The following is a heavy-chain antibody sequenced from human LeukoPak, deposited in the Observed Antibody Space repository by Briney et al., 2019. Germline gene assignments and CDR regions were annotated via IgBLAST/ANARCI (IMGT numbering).Heavy chain of an antibody. D-gene: IGHD6-25*01. CDR2: IHPDGATT. CDR1: GYAIPSHY. Sequence: GASVKVSCKASGYAIPSHYMHWVRQAPGQGLEWVGTIHPDGATTTYAQSFQGRVTMTKDTSTSTFYMGLSSLNSQDTAVYYCARKAIAAGKNFDYWGQGTQVTVSS. V-gene: IGHV1-46*01. CDR3: ARKAIAAGKNFDY. J-gene: IGHJ4*02.